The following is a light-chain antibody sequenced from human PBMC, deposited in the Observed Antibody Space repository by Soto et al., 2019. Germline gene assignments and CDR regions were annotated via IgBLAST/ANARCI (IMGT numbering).Light chain of an antibody. J-gene: IGKJ1*01. CDR1: QGISNY. CDR3: QKYNSSPWT. CDR2: AAS. V-gene: IGKV1-27*01. Sequence: DIQMTQSPSSLSASVGDRVTITCRASQGISNYLAWYQQKPGKVPKLLIYAASTLQSGVPSPSSGTGSGTDFTLAITTLQPEDVATYYCQKYNSSPWTLGQGTKVEIK.